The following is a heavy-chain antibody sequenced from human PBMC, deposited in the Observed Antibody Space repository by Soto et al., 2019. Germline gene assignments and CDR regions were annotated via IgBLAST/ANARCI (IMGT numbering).Heavy chain of an antibody. CDR1: GFTFSSYG. V-gene: IGHV3-30*18. Sequence: PGGSLRLSCAASGFTFSSYGMHWVRKAPGKGLEWVAVISYDGSNKYYADSVKGRFTISRDNSKNTLYLQMNSLRAEDTAVYYCAKDPSRGVAARPYYYYGMDVWGQGTTVTVSS. D-gene: IGHD6-6*01. CDR2: ISYDGSNK. CDR3: AKDPSRGVAARPYYYYGMDV. J-gene: IGHJ6*02.